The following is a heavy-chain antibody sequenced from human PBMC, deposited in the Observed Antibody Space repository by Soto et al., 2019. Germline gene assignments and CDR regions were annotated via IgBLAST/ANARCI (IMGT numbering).Heavy chain of an antibody. D-gene: IGHD2-15*01. CDR2: IYYSGST. J-gene: IGHJ4*02. CDR3: ARDRHLPHCSGGSCYSGYFDY. CDR1: GGSISRYY. V-gene: IGHV4-59*01. Sequence: PSETLSLTCTVSGGSISRYYLSWIRQPPGKGLEWIGYIYYSGSTNYNPSLKSRVTISVDTSKNQFSLKPSSVTAADTAVYYCARDRHLPHCSGGSCYSGYFDYWGQGTLDTVSS.